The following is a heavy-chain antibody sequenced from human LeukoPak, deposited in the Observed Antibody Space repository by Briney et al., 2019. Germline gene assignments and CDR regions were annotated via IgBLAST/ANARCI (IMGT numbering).Heavy chain of an antibody. CDR3: ARGFYYYYYYYMDA. V-gene: IGHV4-4*09. Sequence: LETLSLTCTVSGGSISRYYWSWIRQPPRKGLEWIGYIYTSGSTNYNPSLKSRVAISVDTSKNQFSLKLSSVTAADTAVYYCARGFYYYYYYYMDAWGKGTTVTVSS. CDR1: GGSISRYY. J-gene: IGHJ6*03. CDR2: IYTSGST.